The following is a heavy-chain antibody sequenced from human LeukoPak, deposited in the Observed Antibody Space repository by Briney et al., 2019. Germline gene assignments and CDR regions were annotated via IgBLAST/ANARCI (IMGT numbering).Heavy chain of an antibody. D-gene: IGHD3-22*01. J-gene: IGHJ5*02. CDR2: ISNDGGGT. CDR1: GFIFNNYD. CDR3: AKGSSGYFLDL. V-gene: IGHV3-23*01. Sequence: GGSLRLSCAASGFIFNNYDLVWVRQAPGKGLEWVSAISNDGGGTTYADFVKGRFTISRDNSKNTLFLQMNSLRAEDTALYYCAKGSSGYFLDLWGQGTLVTVSS.